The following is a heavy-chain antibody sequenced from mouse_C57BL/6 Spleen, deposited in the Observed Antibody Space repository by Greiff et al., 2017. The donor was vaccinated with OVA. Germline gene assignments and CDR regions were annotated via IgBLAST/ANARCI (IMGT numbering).Heavy chain of an antibody. CDR3: ARGISITTVVPYFDY. CDR1: GFTFSDYY. V-gene: IGHV5-16*01. D-gene: IGHD1-1*01. CDR2: INYDGSST. Sequence: DVHLVESEGGLVQPGSSMKLSCTASGFTFSDYYMAWVRQVPEKGLEWVANINYDGSSTYYLDSLKSRFIISRDNAKNILYLQMSSLKSEDTATYYCARGISITTVVPYFDYWGQGTTLTVSS. J-gene: IGHJ2*01.